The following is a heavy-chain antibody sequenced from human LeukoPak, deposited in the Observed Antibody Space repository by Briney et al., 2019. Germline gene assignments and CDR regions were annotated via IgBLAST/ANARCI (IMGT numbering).Heavy chain of an antibody. Sequence: GGSLRLSCAASGFTFSGYGIHWVRQAPGKGLEWVALISYDGGNKYYADSVKGRFTISRDNSRNTLELQMNSLRVEDTAVYYCAHQGGSGRKDFDYWGQGTLVTVSS. CDR3: AHQGGSGRKDFDY. J-gene: IGHJ4*02. V-gene: IGHV3-30*03. D-gene: IGHD1-26*01. CDR2: ISYDGGNK. CDR1: GFTFSGYG.